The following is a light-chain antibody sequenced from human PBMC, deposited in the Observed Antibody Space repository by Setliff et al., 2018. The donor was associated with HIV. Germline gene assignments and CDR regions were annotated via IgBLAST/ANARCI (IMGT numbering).Light chain of an antibody. CDR3: SSYTSSSVA. J-gene: IGLJ2*01. Sequence: QSALAQPPTVSGSPGQSITISCAGTSSDIGAFNYVSWYQQYPGQAPKLIIYSVTNRPSGVSHRFSGSKSGNTASLTISGLQTDDEADYYCSSYTSSSVAFGGGTKVTVL. CDR2: SVT. V-gene: IGLV2-14*03. CDR1: SSDIGAFNY.